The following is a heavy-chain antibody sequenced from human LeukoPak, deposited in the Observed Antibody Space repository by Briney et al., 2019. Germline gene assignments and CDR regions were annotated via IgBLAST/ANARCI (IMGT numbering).Heavy chain of an antibody. V-gene: IGHV4-59*01. CDR3: ARARDDGYNPFDY. D-gene: IGHD5-24*01. J-gene: IGHJ4*02. CDR2: IYYSGST. CDR1: GGSFSGYC. Sequence: SETLSLTCAVYGGSFSGYCWSWIRQPPGKGLEWIGYIYYSGSTNYNPSLKSRVTISVDTSKNQFSLKLSSVTAADTAVYYCARARDDGYNPFDYWGQGTLVTVSS.